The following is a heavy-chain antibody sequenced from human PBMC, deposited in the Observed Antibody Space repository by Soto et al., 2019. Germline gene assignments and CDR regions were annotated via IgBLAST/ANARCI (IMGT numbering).Heavy chain of an antibody. V-gene: IGHV3-13*05. D-gene: IGHD6-19*01. CDR2: IGTAGDP. CDR1: GFTFSSYD. CDR3: ARGHYSSGWKLSGDAFDI. Sequence: PGGSLRLSCAASGFTFSSYDMHWVRQATGKGLEWVSAIGTAGDPYYPGSVKGRFTISRENAKNSLYLQMNSLRAGDTAVYCCARGHYSSGWKLSGDAFDIWGQGTMVTVSS. J-gene: IGHJ3*02.